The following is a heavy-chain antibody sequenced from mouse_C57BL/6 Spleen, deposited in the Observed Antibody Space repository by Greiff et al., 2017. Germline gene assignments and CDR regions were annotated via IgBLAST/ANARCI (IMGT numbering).Heavy chain of an antibody. Sequence: VHLVESGPELVKPGASVKLSCKASGYTFTSYDINWVKQRPGQGLEWIGWIYPRDGSTKYNEKFKGKATLTVDTSSSTAYMELHSLTSEDSAVYFCAGFYSNYPFAYWGQGTLVTVSA. CDR3: AGFYSNYPFAY. V-gene: IGHV1-85*01. D-gene: IGHD2-5*01. J-gene: IGHJ3*01. CDR2: IYPRDGST. CDR1: GYTFTSYD.